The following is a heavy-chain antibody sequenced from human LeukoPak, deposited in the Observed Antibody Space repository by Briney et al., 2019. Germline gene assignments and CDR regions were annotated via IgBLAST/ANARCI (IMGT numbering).Heavy chain of an antibody. V-gene: IGHV7-4-1*02. D-gene: IGHD2-2*01. CDR3: AGPPQGPVPAAMGPRYMDV. Sequence: ASVKVSCKASGYTFTSYAMNWVRQAPGQGLEWMGWINTNTGNPTYAQGFTGRFVFSLDTSVSTAYLQISSLKAEDTAVYYCAGPPQGPVPAAMGPRYMDVWGKGTTVTVSS. J-gene: IGHJ6*03. CDR2: INTNTGNP. CDR1: GYTFTSYA.